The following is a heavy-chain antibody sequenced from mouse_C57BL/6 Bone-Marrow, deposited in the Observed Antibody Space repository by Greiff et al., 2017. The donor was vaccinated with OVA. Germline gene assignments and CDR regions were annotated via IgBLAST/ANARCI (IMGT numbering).Heavy chain of an antibody. Sequence: QVQLQQSGAELVKPGASVKLSCKASGYTFTSYWMHWVKQRPGQGLEWIGMIHPNSGSTNYNEKFKSKATLTVDKSSSTAYMQLSSLTSEDSAVYYCARALSGSSMLAFDYWGQGTTLTVSS. CDR1: GYTFTSYW. CDR3: ARALSGSSMLAFDY. CDR2: IHPNSGST. V-gene: IGHV1-64*01. D-gene: IGHD1-1*01. J-gene: IGHJ2*01.